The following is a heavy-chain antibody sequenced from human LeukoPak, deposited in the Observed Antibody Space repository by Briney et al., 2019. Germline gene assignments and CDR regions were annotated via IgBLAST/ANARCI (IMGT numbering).Heavy chain of an antibody. V-gene: IGHV4-30-4*01. Sequence: PSQTLSLTCTVSGGSISSGDYYWSWIRQPPGKGLEWIGYIYYSGSTYYNPSLKGRVTISVDTSKNQFSLKLSSVTAADTAVYYCARELAYHGMDVWGQGTTVTVSS. CDR1: GGSISSGDYY. J-gene: IGHJ6*02. CDR2: IYYSGST. CDR3: ARELAYHGMDV.